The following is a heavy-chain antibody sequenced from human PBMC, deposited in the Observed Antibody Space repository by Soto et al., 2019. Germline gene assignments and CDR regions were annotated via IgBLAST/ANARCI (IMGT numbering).Heavy chain of an antibody. Sequence: QVQLVESGGGVVQPGRSLRLSCAASGFTFSSHGMHWVRQAPGKGLEWVAVIWFDGSNKYYADSVKGRFTISRDNSKNTLYLQMNSLRDEDTAVYYCARDRGSGGYDSPPYYYGMDVWGQGTTVTVSS. CDR1: GFTFSSHG. V-gene: IGHV3-33*01. D-gene: IGHD5-12*01. CDR2: IWFDGSNK. J-gene: IGHJ6*02. CDR3: ARDRGSGGYDSPPYYYGMDV.